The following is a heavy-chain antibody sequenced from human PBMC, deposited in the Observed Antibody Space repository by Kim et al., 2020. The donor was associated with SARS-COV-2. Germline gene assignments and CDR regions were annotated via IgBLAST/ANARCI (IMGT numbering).Heavy chain of an antibody. Sequence: GGSLRLSCATSGFTFENYAIHWVRQSPGKGLEWLSLTSGDGTDIRYAASVRGRFTVSKDNSKNSLYLQMITLTTEDTAFYFCAKESGNFGDPGGYLHSWGQGALVTVS. CDR3: AKESGNFGDPGGYLHS. CDR1: GFTFENYA. CDR2: TSGDGTDI. J-gene: IGHJ4*02. D-gene: IGHD4-17*01. V-gene: IGHV3-43*02.